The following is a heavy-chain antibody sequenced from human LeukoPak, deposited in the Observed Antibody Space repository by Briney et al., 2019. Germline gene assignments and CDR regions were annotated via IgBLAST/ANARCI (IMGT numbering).Heavy chain of an antibody. CDR2: INDSGST. CDR3: ARGQYCSTTTCYSARRYDF. J-gene: IGHJ4*02. V-gene: IGHV4-34*01. CDR1: GGSFSGYY. Sequence: SETLSLTCAVYGGSFSGYYWSWIRQPPGKGLEWIGEINDSGSTNSNSSLRSRVAISLDTSKNQFSLRLTPVTAADTAVYYCARGQYCSTTTCYSARRYDFWGQGTLVTVSS. D-gene: IGHD2-2*01.